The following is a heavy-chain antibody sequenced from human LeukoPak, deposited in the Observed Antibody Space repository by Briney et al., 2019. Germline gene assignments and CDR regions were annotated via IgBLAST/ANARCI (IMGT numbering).Heavy chain of an antibody. J-gene: IGHJ4*02. Sequence: GASVKVSCKASGYTFTSYGISWVRQAPGQGLEWLGWISGYNGNTKYVQKLQGRVTMTTDTSTSTGYMELRSLRSDDTAVYYCARDSRDTRFDYWGQGTLVTVSS. D-gene: IGHD3-3*01. CDR1: GYTFTSYG. V-gene: IGHV1-18*01. CDR3: ARDSRDTRFDY. CDR2: ISGYNGNT.